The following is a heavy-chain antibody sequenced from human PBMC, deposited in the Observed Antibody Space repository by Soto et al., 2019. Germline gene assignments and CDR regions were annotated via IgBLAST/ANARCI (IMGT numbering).Heavy chain of an antibody. CDR2: ISSSSSYI. J-gene: IGHJ4*02. CDR1: GFTFSSYS. D-gene: IGHD6-19*01. CDR3: ASPHSSGWYGVAY. V-gene: IGHV3-21*01. Sequence: GSLRLSCAASGFTFSSYSMNWVRQAPGKGLEWVSSISSSSSYIYYADSVKGRFTISRDNAKNSLYLQMNSLRAEDTAVYYCASPHSSGWYGVAYWGQGTLVTVSS.